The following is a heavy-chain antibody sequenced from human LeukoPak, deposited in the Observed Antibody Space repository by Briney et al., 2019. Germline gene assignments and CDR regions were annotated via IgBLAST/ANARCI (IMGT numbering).Heavy chain of an antibody. CDR2: IMPVLDTG. V-gene: IGHV1-69*06. D-gene: IGHD1-1*01. CDR1: GGSLRRYA. CDR3: AARDSGNDLLSYHGMDV. Sequence: SVTVSCTSAGGSLRRYAFAWVRHAHGQGLEWVGGIMPVLDTGSYAQGFQGRVTITADRSTSTPYMELRSLRPEDTALYYCAARDSGNDLLSYHGMDVWGNGTTVTVSS. J-gene: IGHJ6*04.